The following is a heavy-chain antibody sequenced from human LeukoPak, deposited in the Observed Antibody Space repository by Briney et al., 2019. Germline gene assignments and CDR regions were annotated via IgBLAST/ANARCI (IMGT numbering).Heavy chain of an antibody. D-gene: IGHD2-15*01. Sequence: SETLSLTCAVSGGSISSGGFSWSWIRQPPGKGLESIGYIFHSGSTYYNPSLKSRVTISVDRSKNQFSLKVNSVTAADTAVYYCARLYCNGGSCHLDYWGQGTLVTVSS. J-gene: IGHJ4*02. CDR1: GGSISSGGFS. CDR2: IFHSGST. V-gene: IGHV4-30-2*01. CDR3: ARLYCNGGSCHLDY.